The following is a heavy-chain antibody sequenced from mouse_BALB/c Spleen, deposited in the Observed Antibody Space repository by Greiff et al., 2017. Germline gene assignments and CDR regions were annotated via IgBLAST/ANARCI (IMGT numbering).Heavy chain of an antibody. Sequence: VQLKQSGAELVRPGALVKLSCKASGFNIKDYYMHWVKQRPEQGLEWIGWIDPENGNTIYDPKFQGKASITADTSSNTAYLQLSSLTSEDTAVYYCARSEGAYYFDYWGQGTTLTVSS. J-gene: IGHJ2*01. CDR3: ARSEGAYYFDY. CDR2: IDPENGNT. CDR1: GFNIKDYY. V-gene: IGHV14-1*02.